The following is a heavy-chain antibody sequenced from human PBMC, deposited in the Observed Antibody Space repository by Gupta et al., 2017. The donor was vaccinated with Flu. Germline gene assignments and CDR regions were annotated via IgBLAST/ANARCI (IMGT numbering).Heavy chain of an antibody. CDR1: GFTSSGAA. CDR2: IRSKANSYAT. CDR3: TTLVGATGNFDY. D-gene: IGHD1-26*01. J-gene: IGHJ4*02. V-gene: IGHV3-73*02. Sequence: EVQLVESGGGLVQPGGSLKLSCAASGFTSSGAATHWSRQASGKGLEWVGRIRSKANSYATAYAASVKGRFTISRDDSKNTAYLQMNSLKTEDTAVYYCTTLVGATGNFDYWGQGTLVTVSS.